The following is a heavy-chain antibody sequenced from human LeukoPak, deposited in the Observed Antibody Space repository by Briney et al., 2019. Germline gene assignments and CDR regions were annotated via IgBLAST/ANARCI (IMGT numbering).Heavy chain of an antibody. CDR2: IYHSGST. CDR1: GYSISSGYY. J-gene: IGHJ6*03. V-gene: IGHV4-38-2*02. Sequence: QSSETLSLTCNVSGYSISSGYYWGWIRQPPGKGLEWIGSIYHSGSTYYNPSLKSRVTISVDTSKNQFSLKLSSVTAADTAVYYCARQVVVAATPTYFYYYMDVWGKGTTVTISS. CDR3: ARQVVVAATPTYFYYYMDV. D-gene: IGHD2-15*01.